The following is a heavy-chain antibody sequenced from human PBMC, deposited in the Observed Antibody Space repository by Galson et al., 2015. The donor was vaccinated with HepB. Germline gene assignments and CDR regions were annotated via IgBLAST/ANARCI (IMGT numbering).Heavy chain of an antibody. CDR3: AREGSWLWFDY. V-gene: IGHV3-72*01. Sequence: SLRLSCAASGFTFSDHYMDWVRQAPGKGLEWVGRTRNKANSYTTEYAASVKGRFTISRDDSKNSLYLQMNSLKTEDTAVYYCAREGSWLWFDYWGQGTLVTVSS. J-gene: IGHJ4*02. D-gene: IGHD5-12*01. CDR1: GFTFSDHY. CDR2: TRNKANSYTT.